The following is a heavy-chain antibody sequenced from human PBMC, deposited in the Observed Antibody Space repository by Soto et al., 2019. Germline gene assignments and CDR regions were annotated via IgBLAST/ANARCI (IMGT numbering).Heavy chain of an antibody. CDR2: INHSGST. V-gene: IGHV4-34*01. CDR1: GGSFSGYY. J-gene: IGHJ5*02. CDR3: ASFGYCSGGSCYSGNWFDP. Sequence: QVQLQQWGAGLLKPSETLSLTCAVYGGSFSGYYWSWIRQPPGKGLEWIGEINHSGSTNYNPSLKSRVTISVDTSKNQFSLKLGSVTAADTAVYYCASFGYCSGGSCYSGNWFDPWGQGTLVTVSS. D-gene: IGHD2-15*01.